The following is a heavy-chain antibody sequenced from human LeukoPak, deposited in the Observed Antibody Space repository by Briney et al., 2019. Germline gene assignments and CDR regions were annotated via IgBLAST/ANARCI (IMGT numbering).Heavy chain of an antibody. CDR3: AKAPVVTYYYYYYGTDV. Sequence: GGSLRLSCAASGFTFSSYGMHWVRQAPGKGLEWVAVISYDGSNKYYADSVKGRFTISRDNSKNTLYLQMNSLRAEDTAVYYCAKAPVVTYYYYYYGTDVWGQGTTVTVSS. J-gene: IGHJ6*02. V-gene: IGHV3-30*18. D-gene: IGHD3-22*01. CDR1: GFTFSSYG. CDR2: ISYDGSNK.